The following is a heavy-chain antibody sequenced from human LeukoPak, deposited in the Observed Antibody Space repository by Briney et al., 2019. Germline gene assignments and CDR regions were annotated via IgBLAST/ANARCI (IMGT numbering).Heavy chain of an antibody. V-gene: IGHV5-51*01. J-gene: IGHJ5*02. D-gene: IGHD3-10*01. CDR3: ARHFAPWFGELFPWFDR. CDR1: GSHFTRYG. CDR2: IYPGVSDT. Sequence: GGARQMSGKGSGSHFTRYGIGGARQRPGKGLEGMGIIYPGVSDTRYSPSFQGQVTISADKSISTAYLQWSSLKASDTAMYYCARHFAPWFGELFPWFDRWGQRTLVTVSS.